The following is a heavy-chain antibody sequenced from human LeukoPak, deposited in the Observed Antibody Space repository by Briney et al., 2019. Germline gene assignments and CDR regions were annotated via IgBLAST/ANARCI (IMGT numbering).Heavy chain of an antibody. CDR2: IYYSGST. Sequence: SETLSLTCTVSGGSISSYYSSWIRQPPGKGLEWIGYIYYSGSTNYNPSLKSRVTISVDTSKNQFSLKLSSVTAADTAVYYCARETTVVTPDAFDIWGQGTMVTVSS. V-gene: IGHV4-59*01. D-gene: IGHD4-23*01. CDR3: ARETTVVTPDAFDI. CDR1: GGSISSYY. J-gene: IGHJ3*02.